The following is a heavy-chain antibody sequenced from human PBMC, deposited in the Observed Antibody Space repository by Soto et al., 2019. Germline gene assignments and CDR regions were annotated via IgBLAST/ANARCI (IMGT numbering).Heavy chain of an antibody. J-gene: IGHJ4*01. D-gene: IGHD2-15*01. CDR1: GFPFSNAW. Sequence: EVQLVESGGGLVEPGGSLRLSCSGSGFPFSNAWINWVRHVPGKGLEWVGRIKSRALGGTTDFAAHIRGRFAITRDDSRNVAYMQMNSLHTEDTAIYYCTTDSYSSMVVVRFDLWGHGSLVTVSS. CDR2: IKSRALGGTT. CDR3: TTDSYSSMVVVRFDL. V-gene: IGHV3-15*07.